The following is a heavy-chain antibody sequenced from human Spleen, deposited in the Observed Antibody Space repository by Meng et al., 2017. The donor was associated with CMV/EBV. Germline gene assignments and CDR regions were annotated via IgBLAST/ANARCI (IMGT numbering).Heavy chain of an antibody. CDR2: IDSSGATI. CDR3: ARGDSYYYDYSGYYGLDY. D-gene: IGHD3-22*01. Sequence: GGSLRLSCAASGFTFSSYAMSWIRQAPGKGLEWASYIDSSGATIYYADSVKGRFTISRDNAKNSLYLQMNSLRVEDTAFYYCARGDSYYYDYSGYYGLDYWGQGSLVTVSS. J-gene: IGHJ4*02. CDR1: GFTFSSYA. V-gene: IGHV3-11*04.